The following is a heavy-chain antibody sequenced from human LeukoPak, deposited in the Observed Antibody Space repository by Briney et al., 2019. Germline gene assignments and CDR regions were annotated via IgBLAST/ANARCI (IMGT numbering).Heavy chain of an antibody. CDR3: ARETSGTWQQPWGSYYGMDV. Sequence: PGGPLRLSCAASEFAFSTYNMNWVRQAPGKGLEWVSYISTGSSTTYYADSVKGRFTISRDNSKNTLYLQMNSLRAEDTAVYYCARETSGTWQQPWGSYYGMDVWGQGTTVTVSS. CDR1: EFAFSTYN. CDR2: ISTGSSTT. V-gene: IGHV3-48*01. D-gene: IGHD6-13*01. J-gene: IGHJ6*02.